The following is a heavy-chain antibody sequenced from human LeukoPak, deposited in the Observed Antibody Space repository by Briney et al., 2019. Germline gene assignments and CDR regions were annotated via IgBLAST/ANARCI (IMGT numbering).Heavy chain of an antibody. J-gene: IGHJ4*02. CDR3: AREGHTYGSDY. Sequence: PGGSLRLSCRASGFTFSDYYMSWVRQAPGKGVEWLSYVSQSGSTIYYADSVKGRFTISRDNGRNSLYLQMNSLRGEDTGMYYCAREGHTYGSDYWGQGTLVTVSS. CDR1: GFTFSDYY. V-gene: IGHV3-11*01. CDR2: VSQSGSTI. D-gene: IGHD3-10*01.